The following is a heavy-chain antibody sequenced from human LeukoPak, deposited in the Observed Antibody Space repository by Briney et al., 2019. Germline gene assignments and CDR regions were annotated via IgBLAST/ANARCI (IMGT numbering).Heavy chain of an antibody. D-gene: IGHD6-19*01. V-gene: IGHV3-21*01. J-gene: IGHJ3*02. CDR3: ARVLAVAGTDPGASDI. CDR2: ISSSSSYI. CDR1: EFTFSSYA. Sequence: GGSLRLSCAASEFTFSSYAMNWVRQAPGKGLEWVSSISSSSSYIYYADSVKGRFTISRDNAKNSLYLQMNSLRAEDTAVYYCARVLAVAGTDPGASDIWGQGTMVTVSS.